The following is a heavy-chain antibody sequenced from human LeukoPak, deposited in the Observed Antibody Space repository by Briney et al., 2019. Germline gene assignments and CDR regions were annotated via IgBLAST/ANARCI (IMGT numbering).Heavy chain of an antibody. CDR1: GGSISDYY. CDR3: ARFAQGAFDI. V-gene: IGHV4-59*01. CDR2: IYYSGST. Sequence: SETLSLTCTVSGGSISDYYWSWIRQPPGRGLEWIGYIYYSGSTNYNPSLKSRVTISVDTSKNQFSLKLSSVTAADTAVYYCARFAQGAFDIWGQGTMVTVSS. J-gene: IGHJ3*02.